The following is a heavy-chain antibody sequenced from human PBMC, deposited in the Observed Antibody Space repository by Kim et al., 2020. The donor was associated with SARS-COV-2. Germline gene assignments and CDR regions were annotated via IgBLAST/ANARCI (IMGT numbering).Heavy chain of an antibody. Sequence: ASVKVSCKASGYTFTSYYMHWVRQAPGQGLEWMGIINPSGGSTSYAQKFQGRVTMTRDTSTSTVYMELSSLRSEDTAVYYCARDIGTGDSETTYYYYGMDVWGQGTAVTVSS. J-gene: IGHJ6*02. CDR2: INPSGGST. D-gene: IGHD7-27*01. CDR1: GYTFTSYY. CDR3: ARDIGTGDSETTYYYYGMDV. V-gene: IGHV1-46*01.